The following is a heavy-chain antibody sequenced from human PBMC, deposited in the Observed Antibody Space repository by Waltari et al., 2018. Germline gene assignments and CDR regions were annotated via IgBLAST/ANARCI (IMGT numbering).Heavy chain of an antibody. CDR3: AREEYSYGSYYYYYMDV. Sequence: QVQLQESGPGLVKPSETLSLTCTVSGGSISSYYWSWIRQPAGKGLEWLGRIYTNWSPNYNPSLKSRVPMSVDTSKNQFSLKLSSLTAADTAVYYCAREEYSYGSYYYYYMDVWGKGTTVTVSS. CDR1: GGSISSYY. V-gene: IGHV4-4*07. D-gene: IGHD5-18*01. CDR2: IYTNWSP. J-gene: IGHJ6*03.